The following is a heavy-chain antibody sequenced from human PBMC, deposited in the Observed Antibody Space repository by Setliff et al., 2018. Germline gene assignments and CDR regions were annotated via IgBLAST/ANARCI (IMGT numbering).Heavy chain of an antibody. CDR1: GDSISDYH. CDR3: ARELGLRAPFDF. J-gene: IGHJ4*02. D-gene: IGHD4-17*01. V-gene: IGHV4-59*01. Sequence: PSETLSLTCRVSGDSISDYHWSWIRQPPGQGLEWIGYIYSSGRTNYNPSLKSRVSLSLDTSKNQLSLDLSSVTPADTAVYYCARELGLRAPFDFWGQGILVTVSS. CDR2: IYSSGRT.